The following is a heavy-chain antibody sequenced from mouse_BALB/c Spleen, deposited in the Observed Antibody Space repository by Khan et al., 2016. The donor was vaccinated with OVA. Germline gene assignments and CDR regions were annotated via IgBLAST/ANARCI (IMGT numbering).Heavy chain of an antibody. CDR1: GYSITSDYA. V-gene: IGHV3-2*02. Sequence: EVQLQESGPGLVKPSQSLSLTCTVTGYSITSDYAWNWIRQFPGNKLGWMGTISYSGRTAYNPSLKGRISINRDTSKHQFCLQLNSVTTGDTATYYCARSVTTTTVVATDFDYWGQGTTLTVSS. CDR3: ARSVTTTTVVATDFDY. J-gene: IGHJ2*01. D-gene: IGHD1-1*01. CDR2: ISYSGRT.